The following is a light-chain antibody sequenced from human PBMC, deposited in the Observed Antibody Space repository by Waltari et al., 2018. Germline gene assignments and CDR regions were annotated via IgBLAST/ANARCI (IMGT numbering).Light chain of an antibody. CDR2: HAS. Sequence: LPCRASQSISKYLAWYQQKPGQAPRLLIYHASSRAAGIPDRFSGSGSGTDFSLSISRLEPEDFAVYYCQHYESLPVTFGQGTKVEIK. V-gene: IGKV3-20*01. CDR1: QSISKY. J-gene: IGKJ1*01. CDR3: QHYESLPVT.